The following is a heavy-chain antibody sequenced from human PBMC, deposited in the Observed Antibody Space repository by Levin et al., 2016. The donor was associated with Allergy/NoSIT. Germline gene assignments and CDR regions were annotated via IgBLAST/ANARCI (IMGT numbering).Heavy chain of an antibody. CDR3: ARDNGVVLGVITLDV. V-gene: IGHV3-11*06. J-gene: IGHJ6*02. Sequence: WIRQPPGKGLEWVAYTTSSASDIKYAASVKGRFTISRDNAKNSLYLQMNSLRDEDTAVYYCARDNGVVLGVITLDVWGQGTTVTVSS. D-gene: IGHD3-10*01. CDR2: TTSSASDI.